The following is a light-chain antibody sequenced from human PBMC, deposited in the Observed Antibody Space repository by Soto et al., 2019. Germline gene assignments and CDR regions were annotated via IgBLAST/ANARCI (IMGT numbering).Light chain of an antibody. J-gene: IGKJ4*01. CDR1: QSVSSY. V-gene: IGKV3-11*01. CDR2: DAS. Sequence: EIVLTQSPATLSLSPGERATLSCRASQSVSSYLAWYQQKPGQAPRLLIYDASNRATGIPARFSGSGSGTDFTLTISSLEPDDFAVYYCHKSSDWPATFGGGTKVQIK. CDR3: HKSSDWPAT.